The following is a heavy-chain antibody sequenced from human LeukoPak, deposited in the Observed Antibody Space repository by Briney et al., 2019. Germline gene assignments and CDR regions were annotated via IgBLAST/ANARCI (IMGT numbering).Heavy chain of an antibody. Sequence: SGGSLRLSCAVSGFTFSDHYMDWVRQAPGKGLERVGRIRNRAKSYTTDYAASVKGRFTISRDESKSTLYLQMNSLETEDTAVYYCSRDATGDHWGQRTLVSVSS. CDR2: IRNRAKSYTT. CDR3: SRDATGDH. J-gene: IGHJ4*02. V-gene: IGHV3-72*01. CDR1: GFTFSDHY.